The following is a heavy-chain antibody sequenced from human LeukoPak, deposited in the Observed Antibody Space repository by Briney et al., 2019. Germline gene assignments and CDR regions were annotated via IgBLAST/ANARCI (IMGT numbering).Heavy chain of an antibody. D-gene: IGHD6-19*01. Sequence: GRSLRLSCAASGFTFSSYAMHWVRQAPGKGLEWVAVISYDGSNKNYADSVKGRFTISRDNSKNTLYLQMNSLRAEDTAVYYCARRGWASPYYYYMDVWGKGTTVTVSS. CDR3: ARRGWASPYYYYMDV. CDR1: GFTFSSYA. J-gene: IGHJ6*03. V-gene: IGHV3-30*01. CDR2: ISYDGSNK.